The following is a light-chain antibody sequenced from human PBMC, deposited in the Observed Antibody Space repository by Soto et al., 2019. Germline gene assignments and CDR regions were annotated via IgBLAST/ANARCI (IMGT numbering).Light chain of an antibody. CDR3: QRYDSLPPT. J-gene: IGKJ5*01. CDR2: DAS. V-gene: IGKV1-33*01. Sequence: DIQMTQSPSSLSASVGDRVTITCKASHDIKKFLNLFQEKPGKAPELLIYDASNLQTGVPSRFSGSGSGTHFTFTISSLQPEDIATYYCQRYDSLPPTFGQGTRLDIK. CDR1: HDIKKF.